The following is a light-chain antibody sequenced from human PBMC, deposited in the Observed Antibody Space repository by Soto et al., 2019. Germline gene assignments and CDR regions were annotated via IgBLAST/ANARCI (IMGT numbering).Light chain of an antibody. CDR1: TSNIGSDT. V-gene: IGLV1-44*01. CDR3: ASWDDSLDVVV. J-gene: IGLJ2*01. Sequence: QAVVTQPPSASGTPGQRVTISCSGSTSNIGSDTVNWYQPLPGTAPKLLIYRNTQRPSGVPDRFSGSKSGASASLAISGLQSEDEADYYCASWDDSLDVVVFGGGTKVTVL. CDR2: RNT.